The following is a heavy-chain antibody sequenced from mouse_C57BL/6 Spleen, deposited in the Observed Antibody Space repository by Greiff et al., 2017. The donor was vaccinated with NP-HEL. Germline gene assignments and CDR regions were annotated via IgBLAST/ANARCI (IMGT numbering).Heavy chain of an antibody. D-gene: IGHD2-5*01. Sequence: QVQLQQSGAELVRPGASVTLSCKASGYTFTDYEMHWVKQTPVHGLEWIGAIDPETGGTAYNQKFKGKAILTADKSSSTAYMELRSLTSEDSAVYYCTRRSNYPDYFDYWGQGTTLTVSS. V-gene: IGHV1-15*01. CDR2: IDPETGGT. CDR1: GYTFTDYE. CDR3: TRRSNYPDYFDY. J-gene: IGHJ2*01.